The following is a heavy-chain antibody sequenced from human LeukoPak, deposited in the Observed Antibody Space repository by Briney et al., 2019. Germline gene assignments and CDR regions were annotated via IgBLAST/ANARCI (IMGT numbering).Heavy chain of an antibody. D-gene: IGHD3-22*01. CDR1: GGSISSGGYY. V-gene: IGHV4-31*03. CDR2: IYYSGST. J-gene: IGHJ4*02. CDR3: ARVLRDYYDSSGYDYFDY. Sequence: SETLSLTCTVSGGSISSGGYYWSWIRQHPGKGLEWIGYIYYSGSTYYNPSLKSRVTISVDTSKNQFSLKLSSVTAADTAVYYCARVLRDYYDSSGYDYFDYWGQGTLVTVSS.